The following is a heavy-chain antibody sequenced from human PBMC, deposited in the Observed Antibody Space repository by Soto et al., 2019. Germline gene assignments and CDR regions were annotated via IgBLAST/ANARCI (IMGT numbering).Heavy chain of an antibody. V-gene: IGHV4-4*02. CDR2: TSHDGVT. Sequence: PSETLSLTCTVSGDSISRGAYYWSWVRQSPGKGLEWIGETSHDGVTNYNPSLEGRVTISIDKSKNQFYLDLNSVTAADTAMYYFARKGNGTPPGGLVGWSHPGGRGPLVPV. CDR1: GDSISRGAYY. J-gene: IGHJ5*02. D-gene: IGHD2-8*01. CDR3: ARKGNGTPPGGLVGWSHP.